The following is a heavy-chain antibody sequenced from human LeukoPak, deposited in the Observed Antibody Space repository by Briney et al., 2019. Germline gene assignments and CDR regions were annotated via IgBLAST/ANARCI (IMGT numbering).Heavy chain of an antibody. D-gene: IGHD3-16*01. V-gene: IGHV3-74*01. CDR2: INTDGSST. CDR3: ARTLADAFDV. J-gene: IGHJ3*01. CDR1: VFTYRSNC. Sequence: RGVSVSLFCAASVFTYRSNCTLCAPHATGQALVWVSDINTDGSSTSYGDSVRGRFTITRDNAKNTLYLQMNSLRAEDTAVYYCARTLADAFDVWGQGTMVIVSS.